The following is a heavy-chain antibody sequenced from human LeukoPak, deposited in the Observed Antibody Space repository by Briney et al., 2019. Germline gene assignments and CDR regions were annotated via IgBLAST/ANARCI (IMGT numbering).Heavy chain of an antibody. V-gene: IGHV4-59*08. Sequence: SETLSLTCTVSGGSISSYYWSWIRQPPGKGLEWIGYIYYSGSTNYNPSLKSRVTISVDTSKNQFSLKLSSVTAADTAVYYCARTPRQTMVRGVIGNFDYWGQGTLVTVSS. D-gene: IGHD3-10*01. CDR2: IYYSGST. CDR3: ARTPRQTMVRGVIGNFDY. J-gene: IGHJ4*02. CDR1: GGSISSYY.